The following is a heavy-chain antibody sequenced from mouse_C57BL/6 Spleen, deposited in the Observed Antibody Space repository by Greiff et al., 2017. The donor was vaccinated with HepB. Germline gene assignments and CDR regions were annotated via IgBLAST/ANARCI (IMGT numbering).Heavy chain of an antibody. D-gene: IGHD2-1*01. Sequence: QVQLQQPGAELVKPGASVKLSCKASGYTFTSYWMHWVKQRPGQGLEWIGMIHPNSGSTNYNEKFKSKATLTVDKSSSTAYMQLCSLTSEDSAVYYCANHYYGNYIYFDFWGQGTTLTVSS. V-gene: IGHV1-64*01. CDR3: ANHYYGNYIYFDF. CDR1: GYTFTSYW. J-gene: IGHJ2*01. CDR2: IHPNSGST.